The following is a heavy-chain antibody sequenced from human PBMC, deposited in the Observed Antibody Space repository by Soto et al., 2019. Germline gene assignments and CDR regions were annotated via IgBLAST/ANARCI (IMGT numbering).Heavy chain of an antibody. CDR1: GYTFTDYY. CDR3: ARERGYYYFGMDV. Sequence: QVQLIQSGAEVKKPGASVNVSCKASGYTFTDYYIHWVRQAPGQALEWMGLIDPSDGSRTYAQEFEGRVTMTSDSSTNTVYMEVTRLTADDTAAYYCARERGYYYFGMDVWGQGTTVTVSS. J-gene: IGHJ6*02. CDR2: IDPSDGSR. V-gene: IGHV1-46*01.